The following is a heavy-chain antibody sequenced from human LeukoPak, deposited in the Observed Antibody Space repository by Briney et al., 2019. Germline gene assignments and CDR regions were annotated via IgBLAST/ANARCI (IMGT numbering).Heavy chain of an antibody. CDR1: GFTFSSYF. Sequence: PGRSLRLSCAASGFTFSSYFMHWVRQAPGKGLEWVAVISYDGSNKYYADSVKGRFTISRDNSKNALYLQMNSLRAEDTAVYYCARAMDPRCWFDLWGQGTLVTVSS. D-gene: IGHD3-10*01. CDR3: ARAMDPRCWFDL. V-gene: IGHV3-30-3*01. J-gene: IGHJ5*02. CDR2: ISYDGSNK.